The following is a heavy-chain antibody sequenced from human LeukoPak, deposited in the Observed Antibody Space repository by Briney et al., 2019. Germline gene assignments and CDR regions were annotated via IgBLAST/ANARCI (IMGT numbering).Heavy chain of an antibody. D-gene: IGHD5-24*01. V-gene: IGHV3-30-3*01. CDR1: GLTFSSYA. CDR3: ARASVEARRGGYFDY. CDR2: ISYDGGNK. Sequence: GGSLRLSCAAFGLTFSSYAMHWVRQAPGKGLEGVADISYDGGNKYYADSVQGRFTISRDNSKNTLYLQMNSLRAEDTAVYYCARASVEARRGGYFDYWGQGTLVTVSS. J-gene: IGHJ4*02.